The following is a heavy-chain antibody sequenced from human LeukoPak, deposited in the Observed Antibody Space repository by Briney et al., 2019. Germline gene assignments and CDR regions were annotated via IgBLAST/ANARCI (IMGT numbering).Heavy chain of an antibody. V-gene: IGHV3-66*01. CDR3: AGDFVLYSYAFDI. CDR1: GFTVSSNY. Sequence: PGGSLRLSCAASGFTVSSNYMSWVRQAPGKGLEWVSAIYSGGSTYYADSVKGRFTISRDNSKNTLNLQMNSLRAEDTAVYYCAGDFVLYSYAFDIWGQGTMVTVSS. D-gene: IGHD5-18*01. J-gene: IGHJ3*02. CDR2: IYSGGST.